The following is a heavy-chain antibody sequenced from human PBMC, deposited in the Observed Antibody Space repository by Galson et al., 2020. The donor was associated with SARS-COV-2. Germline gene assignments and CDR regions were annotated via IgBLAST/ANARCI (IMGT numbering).Heavy chain of an antibody. Sequence: ETSETLSLTCTVSGGSISGGDYYWSWIRQPPGKGLEWIGYIDHSGTTYYSTSLKSRVTISVDTSKNQFSLNLSSVTATDTAVYHCATRYNSNGFDIWGQGTMVTVSS. CDR3: ATRYNSNGFDI. CDR1: GGSISGGDYY. V-gene: IGHV4-30-4*01. CDR2: IDHSGTT. D-gene: IGHD1-20*01. J-gene: IGHJ3*02.